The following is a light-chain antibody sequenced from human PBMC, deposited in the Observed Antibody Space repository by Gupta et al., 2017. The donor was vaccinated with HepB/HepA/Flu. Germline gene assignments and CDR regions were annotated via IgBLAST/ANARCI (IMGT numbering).Light chain of an antibody. J-gene: IGKJ4*01. CDR2: DAS. CDR3: LQRSDWPLT. Sequence: EIVLTQSPATLSLSPGERATLSCRASQSVSRHLVWYQQKPGQAPRLLIYDASNRATGIPARFSGSGSGTDFTLTISSLEPEDFAVYYCLQRSDWPLTFGGGTKVEIK. V-gene: IGKV3-11*01. CDR1: QSVSRH.